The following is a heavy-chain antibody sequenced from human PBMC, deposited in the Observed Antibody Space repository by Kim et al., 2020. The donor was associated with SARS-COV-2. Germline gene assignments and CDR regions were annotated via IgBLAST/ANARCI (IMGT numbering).Heavy chain of an antibody. V-gene: IGHV3-53*01. D-gene: IGHD6-19*01. J-gene: IGHJ4*02. CDR2: IYNSGNT. Sequence: GGSLRLSCAASGFTVSNNYMTWVRQAPGRGLEWVSIIYNSGNTYYVDSVKGRFTISRDNSKNTLFLQMNSLRAEDTAVYYCARGEQWLGPDYWGQGTLVIVSS. CDR3: ARGEQWLGPDY. CDR1: GFTVSNNY.